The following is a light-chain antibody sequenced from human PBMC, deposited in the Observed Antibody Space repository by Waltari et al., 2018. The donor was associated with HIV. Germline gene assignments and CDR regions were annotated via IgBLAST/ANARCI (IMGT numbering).Light chain of an antibody. Sequence: QTVVTQETSFSVSPGGTVTLTCGLSSGSVSPSNYPSWYQQTPGQPPRTLIHSTNSRSSGVPDRFSGSILGNKAALTITGAQADDESDYYCVLFVGSGIWVFGGGTKLTVL. CDR3: VLFVGSGIWV. V-gene: IGLV8-61*01. CDR2: STN. J-gene: IGLJ3*02. CDR1: SGSVSPSNY.